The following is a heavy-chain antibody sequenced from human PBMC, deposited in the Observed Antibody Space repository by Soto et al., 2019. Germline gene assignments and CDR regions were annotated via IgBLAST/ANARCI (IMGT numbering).Heavy chain of an antibody. Sequence: GGSLRLSCAPSGFTFSSYGMHWVRQAPAKGLEWVAVIWYDGSNKYYADSVKGRFTISRDNSKNTLYLQMNSLRAEDTAVYYCARAPQISDFWNDFDYWGQGTLVTVSS. J-gene: IGHJ4*02. CDR1: GFTFSSYG. CDR3: ARAPQISDFWNDFDY. CDR2: IWYDGSNK. D-gene: IGHD1-1*01. V-gene: IGHV3-33*01.